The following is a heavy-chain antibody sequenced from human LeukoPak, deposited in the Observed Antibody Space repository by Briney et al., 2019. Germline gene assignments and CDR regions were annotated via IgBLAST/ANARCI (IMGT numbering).Heavy chain of an antibody. CDR2: IYSGGNT. D-gene: IGHD3-22*01. J-gene: IGHJ4*02. Sequence: GGSLRLSCATSGLTVSSDYMSWVRQAPGKGLEWVSLIYSGGNTHYADSVKGRFTISRDNSKNTLYLQMNSLRAEDTAVYYCARGAIDGWGQGTLVSVSS. V-gene: IGHV3-53*01. CDR1: GLTVSSDY. CDR3: ARGAIDG.